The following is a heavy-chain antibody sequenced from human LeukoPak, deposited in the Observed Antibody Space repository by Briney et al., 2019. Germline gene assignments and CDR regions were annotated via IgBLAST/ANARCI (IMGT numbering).Heavy chain of an antibody. D-gene: IGHD2-15*01. V-gene: IGHV3-23*01. J-gene: IGHJ6*03. CDR2: ISSTGGTT. Sequence: GLSLRLFCAASGLTFSSYDMIWVPQARGKGLEWGSGISSTGGTTFYADSVKGRFTISRDNSKHTLYLQMNSVRAEDTAIYYCAKNGDRGAYCTGGTCYPYFYHDMEVWGKGHTVTIFS. CDR1: GLTFSSYD. CDR3: AKNGDRGAYCTGGTCYPYFYHDMEV.